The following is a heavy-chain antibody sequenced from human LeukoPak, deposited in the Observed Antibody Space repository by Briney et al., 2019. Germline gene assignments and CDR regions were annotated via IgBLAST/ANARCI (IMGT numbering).Heavy chain of an antibody. CDR2: ISGSGGST. CDR3: ARDDWGFHY. D-gene: IGHD7-27*01. V-gene: IGHV3-23*01. CDR1: GFTFSSYA. J-gene: IGHJ4*02. Sequence: PGGSLRLSCAASGFTFSSYAMSWVRQAPGKGLEWVSAISGSGGSTYYADSVKGRFTISRDNAKNSLYLQINGLRADDTAVFYCARDDWGFHYWGQGTLVTVSS.